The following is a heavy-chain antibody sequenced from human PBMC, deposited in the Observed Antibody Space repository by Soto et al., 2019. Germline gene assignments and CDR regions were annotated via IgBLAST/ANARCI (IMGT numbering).Heavy chain of an antibody. V-gene: IGHV1-2*02. D-gene: IGHD6-19*01. CDR1: GYTFTGYY. J-gene: IGHJ4*02. Sequence: GASVKVSCKASGYTFTGYYMHWVRQAPGQGLEWMGWINPNSSAIYYADSVKGRFTISRDNAKNSLYLQMNSLRAEDTAVYYCARRLQWQLRPLDSWGRGTLVTVSS. CDR2: INPNSSAI. CDR3: ARRLQWQLRPLDS.